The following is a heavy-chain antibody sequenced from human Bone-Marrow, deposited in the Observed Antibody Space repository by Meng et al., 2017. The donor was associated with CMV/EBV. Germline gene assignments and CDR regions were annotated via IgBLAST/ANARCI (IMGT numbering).Heavy chain of an antibody. CDR3: ARAGSVGYCRESACWGYLDY. Sequence: GSLRPSCRVPGGPISTYYWSWIRKAPGSGLDWIAYIYYSVSTTYNHSLKSRVTISLDLSRRQFSLTLNSVTAADTAVYYCARAGSVGYCRESACWGYLDYWGQGALVTVAS. V-gene: IGHV4-59*01. CDR1: GGPISTYY. CDR2: IYYSVST. J-gene: IGHJ4*02. D-gene: IGHD2-15*01.